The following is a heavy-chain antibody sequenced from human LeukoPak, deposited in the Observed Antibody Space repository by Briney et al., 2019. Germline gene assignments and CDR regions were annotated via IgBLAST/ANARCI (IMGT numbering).Heavy chain of an antibody. CDR3: ARGGLRFGGLSYYYYYMDV. Sequence: SETLSLTCTVSGGSISSSSYYWGWIRQPPGKGLEWIGEINHSGSTNYNPSLKSRVTISVDTSKNQFSLKLSSVTAADTAVYYCARGGLRFGGLSYYYYYMDVWGKGTTVTVSS. D-gene: IGHD3-10*01. J-gene: IGHJ6*03. V-gene: IGHV4-39*07. CDR2: INHSGST. CDR1: GGSISSSSYY.